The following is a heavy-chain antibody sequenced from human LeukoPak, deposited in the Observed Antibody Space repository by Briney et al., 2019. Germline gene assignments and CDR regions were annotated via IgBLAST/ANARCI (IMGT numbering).Heavy chain of an antibody. CDR1: GDSVSSGMYY. Sequence: PSETLSLTCTVSGDSVSSGMYYWSWIRQPPGKGLEWIGHIYYSGSTKYDPSLKSRVTISVDTSKNQFSLKLSSVTAADTAVYYCARTPSRPNYYYYVDVWGKGTTVTVSS. V-gene: IGHV4-61*01. J-gene: IGHJ6*03. CDR2: IYYSGST. CDR3: ARTPSRPNYYYYVDV.